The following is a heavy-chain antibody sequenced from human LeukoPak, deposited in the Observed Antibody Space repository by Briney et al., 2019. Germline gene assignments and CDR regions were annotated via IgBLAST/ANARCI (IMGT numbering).Heavy chain of an antibody. CDR2: INSGGSGT. CDR1: GFAFSSNW. V-gene: IGHV3-74*01. Sequence: GGSLRLSCAASGFAFSSNWMHRVRQTPGKGLVWVSRINSGGSGTSYAASVEGRLTISRDNVKNTLYLQMDSLRAEDTAVYYCATSLGPLTEYWGQGTLVTVSS. D-gene: IGHD7-27*01. J-gene: IGHJ4*02. CDR3: ATSLGPLTEY.